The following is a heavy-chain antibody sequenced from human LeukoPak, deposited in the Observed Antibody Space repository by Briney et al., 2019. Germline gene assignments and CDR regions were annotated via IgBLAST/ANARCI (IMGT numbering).Heavy chain of an antibody. CDR3: ARVGAYGYCSGGSCYFDY. CDR1: GYTFTSYG. Sequence: ASVEVSCKASGYTFTSYGISWVRQAPGQGLEWMGWISAYNGNTNYAQKLQGRVTMTTDTSTSTAYMELRSLRSDDTAVYYCARVGAYGYCSGGSCYFDYWGQGTLVTVSS. D-gene: IGHD2-15*01. V-gene: IGHV1-18*01. CDR2: ISAYNGNT. J-gene: IGHJ4*02.